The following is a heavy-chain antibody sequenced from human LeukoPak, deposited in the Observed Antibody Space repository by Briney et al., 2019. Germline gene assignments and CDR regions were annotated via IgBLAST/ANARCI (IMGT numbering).Heavy chain of an antibody. V-gene: IGHV3-20*04. D-gene: IGHD6-19*01. Sequence: PGGSLRLSCAASGFTFGDYGMSWVRQAPGKGLEWVSGINWNGGSTGYADSVKGRFTISRDNAKNSLYLQMNSLRAEDTAVYYCARGLKYSSGWYYFDYWGQGTLVTVSS. CDR3: ARGLKYSSGWYYFDY. CDR1: GFTFGDYG. CDR2: INWNGGST. J-gene: IGHJ4*02.